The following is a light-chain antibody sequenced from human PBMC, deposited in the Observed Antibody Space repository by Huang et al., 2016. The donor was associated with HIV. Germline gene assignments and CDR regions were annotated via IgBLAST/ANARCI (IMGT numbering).Light chain of an antibody. Sequence: IQLTQSPSSLSASVGDRVTITCRASQGISSYLAWYQKKPGKAPKLLIYAASTLQSGVPSRFSGSGSGTDFTLTISSLQPEDCATYYCQQLNSYPRTFGQGTKVEIK. CDR3: QQLNSYPRT. V-gene: IGKV1-9*01. CDR1: QGISSY. CDR2: AAS. J-gene: IGKJ1*01.